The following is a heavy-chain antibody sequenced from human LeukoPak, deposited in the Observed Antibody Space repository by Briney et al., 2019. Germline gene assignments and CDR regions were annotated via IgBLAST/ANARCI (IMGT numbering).Heavy chain of an antibody. CDR1: GFTFSSYW. CDR2: INIDGSST. Sequence: HPGGSLRLSCAASGFTFSSYWMLWVRQAPGKGLVWVSRINIDGSSTSYADSVKGRFAISRDNAKNTLYLQMNSLRAEDTAVYYCARGGDSGSYCNYWGQGTLVTVSS. V-gene: IGHV3-74*01. CDR3: ARGGDSGSYCNY. D-gene: IGHD3-10*01. J-gene: IGHJ4*02.